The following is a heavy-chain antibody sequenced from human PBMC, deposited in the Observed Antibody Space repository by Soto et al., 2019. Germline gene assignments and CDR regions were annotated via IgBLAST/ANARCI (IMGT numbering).Heavy chain of an antibody. J-gene: IGHJ4*02. CDR3: TRDGPHPIYYGSGSYSGY. Sequence: GESLKISCTASGFTFGDYAMSWFRQAPGKGLEWVGFIRSKAYGGTTEYAASVKGRFTISRDDSKSIAYLQMNSLKTEDTAVYYCTRDGPHPIYYGSGSYSGYWGQGTLVTVSS. D-gene: IGHD3-10*01. CDR1: GFTFGDYA. CDR2: IRSKAYGGTT. V-gene: IGHV3-49*03.